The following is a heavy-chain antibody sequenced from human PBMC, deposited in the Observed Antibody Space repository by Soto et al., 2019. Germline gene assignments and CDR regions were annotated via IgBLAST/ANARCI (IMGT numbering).Heavy chain of an antibody. D-gene: IGHD1-20*01. Sequence: PGGSVRLSRPASGFTFSSYGMHWVRQAPGKGLEWVAVIWYDGGNKYYADSVKGRFTISRDNSKNTLYLQMNSLRAEDTAVYYCARDPSITGTSAFDYWGQGTLVTVSS. CDR3: ARDPSITGTSAFDY. CDR1: GFTFSSYG. J-gene: IGHJ4*02. V-gene: IGHV3-33*01. CDR2: IWYDGGNK.